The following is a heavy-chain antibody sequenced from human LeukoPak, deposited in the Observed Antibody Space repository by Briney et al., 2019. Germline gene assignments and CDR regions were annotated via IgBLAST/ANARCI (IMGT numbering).Heavy chain of an antibody. CDR1: GGTFSSYA. Sequence: SSVKVSCKASGGTFSSYAISWVRQAPGQGLDWMGGIIPIFGTANYARKFQVRVTITACKSTSTDYMELRRLRSEDTAVYYCARGRPTTSIAAAGVNWFDPWGQGTLVTVSS. J-gene: IGHJ5*02. V-gene: IGHV1-69*06. CDR2: IIPIFGTA. CDR3: ARGRPTTSIAAAGVNWFDP. D-gene: IGHD6-13*01.